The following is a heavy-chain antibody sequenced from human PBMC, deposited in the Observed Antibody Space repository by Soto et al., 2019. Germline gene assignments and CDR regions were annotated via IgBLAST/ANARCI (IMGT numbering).Heavy chain of an antibody. CDR2: IFANGHT. V-gene: IGHV4-59*10. CDR3: VASLAASGLNWLDP. CDR1: GGSFSGYY. D-gene: IGHD6-13*01. Sequence: PSETLSLTCAVYGGSFSGYYWSWIRQPPGKGLEWIGLIFANGHTDYNPSLKSRVTMSVDASKNQFSLRLTSMTAADPAVYYCVASLAASGLNWLDPWGRGTLVTVSS. J-gene: IGHJ5*02.